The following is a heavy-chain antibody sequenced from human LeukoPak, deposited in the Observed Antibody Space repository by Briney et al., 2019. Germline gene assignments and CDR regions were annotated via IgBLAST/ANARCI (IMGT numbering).Heavy chain of an antibody. D-gene: IGHD2-21*01. CDR2: ISNHSGAT. CDR1: GYIFSDYY. Sequence: GASVKVSCKASGYIFSDYYTHWVLQPPGRGVEGMGWISNHSGATKLAQKFQGRLTLARDTSISTAYVVLSNLASDDTGLYYCVSWAGGNSDVVSFDYWGEGTLVIVSS. J-gene: IGHJ4*02. V-gene: IGHV1-2*02. CDR3: VSWAGGNSDVVSFDY.